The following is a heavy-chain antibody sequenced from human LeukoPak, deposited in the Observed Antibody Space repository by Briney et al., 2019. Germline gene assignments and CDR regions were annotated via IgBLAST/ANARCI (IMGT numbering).Heavy chain of an antibody. CDR1: GFTFSSYA. J-gene: IGHJ4*02. Sequence: GGSLRLSCAASGFTFSSYAMSWVRQAPGKGLEWVSGISGGGGSTYYADSVKGRCTISRDISKNTLYLQMDSLRAEDTAVYYCARDNGHSSGWYYFDYWGQGILVTVSS. V-gene: IGHV3-23*01. D-gene: IGHD6-19*01. CDR3: ARDNGHSSGWYYFDY. CDR2: ISGGGGST.